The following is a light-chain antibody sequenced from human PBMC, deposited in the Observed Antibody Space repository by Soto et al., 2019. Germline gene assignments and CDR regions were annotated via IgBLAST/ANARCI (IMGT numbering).Light chain of an antibody. V-gene: IGLV2-14*01. J-gene: IGLJ2*01. CDR2: NVS. CDR1: SSDVGGYNY. Sequence: QSVLTQPASVSGSPGQSITISCTGTSSDVGGYNYVSWYQQHPGKAPKLIIYNVSNRPSGVSNRFSGSKSGNTASLTISGLQAEDEGHYYCSSFTISNTVLFGGGTKLTVL. CDR3: SSFTISNTVL.